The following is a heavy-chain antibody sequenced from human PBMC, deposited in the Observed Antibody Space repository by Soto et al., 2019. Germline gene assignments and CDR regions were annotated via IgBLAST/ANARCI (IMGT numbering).Heavy chain of an antibody. D-gene: IGHD6-19*01. CDR3: AHRRVDGSYDY. Sequence: QITLKESGPTLVKPPQTVTLTGTFSGLSFSTSRVAVGWIRQPPGKALEWLALIYWDDDKRYSPSMKTRPTITKDTSKIQVVLTMTNMDPVDTATYYCAHRRVDGSYDYWGQGTLFTVSS. CDR2: IYWDDDK. J-gene: IGHJ4*02. CDR1: GLSFSTSRVA. V-gene: IGHV2-5*02.